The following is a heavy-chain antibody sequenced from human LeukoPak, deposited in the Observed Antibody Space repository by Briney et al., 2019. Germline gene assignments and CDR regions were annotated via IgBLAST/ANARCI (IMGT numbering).Heavy chain of an antibody. CDR2: INPNSGGT. Sequence: ASVKVSCKASGYTFTGYYMHWVRQAPGQGLEWMGWINPNSGGTNYAQKFQSRVTMTRDTSISTAYMELSRLRSDDTAVYYCAREGTRYYDSSGYDAFDIWGQGTMVTVSS. CDR3: AREGTRYYDSSGYDAFDI. D-gene: IGHD3-22*01. CDR1: GYTFTGYY. J-gene: IGHJ3*02. V-gene: IGHV1-2*02.